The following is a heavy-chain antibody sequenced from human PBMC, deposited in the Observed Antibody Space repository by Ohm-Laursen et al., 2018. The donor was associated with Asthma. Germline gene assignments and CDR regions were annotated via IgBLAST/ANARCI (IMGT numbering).Heavy chain of an antibody. V-gene: IGHV3-53*01. J-gene: IGHJ4*02. CDR2: IYSGGST. CDR1: VFTVSSNY. CDR3: ARAPDYYDSSGYYLYYFDY. Sequence: SLRLSRSAPVFTVSSNYMSWVRQAPGKGLEWVSVIYSGGSTYYADSVKGRFTISRDNSKNTLYLQMNSLRAEDTAVYYCARAPDYYDSSGYYLYYFDYWGQGTLVTVSS. D-gene: IGHD3-22*01.